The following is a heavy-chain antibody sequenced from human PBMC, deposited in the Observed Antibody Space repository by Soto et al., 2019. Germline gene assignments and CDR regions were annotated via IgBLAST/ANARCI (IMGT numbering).Heavy chain of an antibody. V-gene: IGHV3-7*05. CDR3: VREIQLWVRRATNWFDP. D-gene: IGHD5-18*01. CDR2: IKQDGSEK. J-gene: IGHJ5*02. CDR1: GFTFSSHW. Sequence: GGSLRLSCAASGFTFSSHWMSWVRQAPGKGLEWVANIKQDGSEKYYVDSVKGRFTISRDNAKNSLYLQMNSLRAEDTAVYYCVREIQLWVRRATNWFDPWGQGTLVTVSS.